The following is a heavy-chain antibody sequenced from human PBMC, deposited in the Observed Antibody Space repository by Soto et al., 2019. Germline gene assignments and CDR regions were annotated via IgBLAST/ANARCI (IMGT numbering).Heavy chain of an antibody. CDR3: ARKNYYASGSLWFDP. V-gene: IGHV4-4*02. CDR2: IFHSGST. Sequence: SQTLSLTCGVSGVSISRSNWWSWVRQPPGKGLDWIGKIFHSGSTNFIPTLKSRVTISVDKSKNQFSLRLSSLTAADTAVYYCARKNYYASGSLWFDPWGQVTLVTVSS. D-gene: IGHD3-10*01. CDR1: GVSISRSNW. J-gene: IGHJ5*02.